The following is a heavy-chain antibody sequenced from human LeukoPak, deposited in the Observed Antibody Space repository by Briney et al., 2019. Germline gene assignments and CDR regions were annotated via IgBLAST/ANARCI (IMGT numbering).Heavy chain of an antibody. Sequence: GRTLRLSCAVSGFTFVDHAMHWVREAPGKGLEWVSGISWSGGTMGYADSVKGRFTSSRDNTKNSLFLQMNSLRAEDTALYYCAKGITFGGVISSSAFDIWGQGTMVTVSS. CDR3: AKGITFGGVISSSAFDI. CDR1: GFTFVDHA. J-gene: IGHJ3*02. CDR2: ISWSGGTM. D-gene: IGHD3-16*02. V-gene: IGHV3-9*01.